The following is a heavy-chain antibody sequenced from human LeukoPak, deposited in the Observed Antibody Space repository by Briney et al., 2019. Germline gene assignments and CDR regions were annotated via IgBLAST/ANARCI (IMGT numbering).Heavy chain of an antibody. D-gene: IGHD3-10*01. Sequence: GGSLRLSCAASGFTFSSYGMHWVRQAPGKGLEWVAFIRYDGSNKYYADSVKGRFTISRDNSKNTLYLQMNSLRAEDTAVYYCARPWDYYGSGSYLNYWGQGTLVTVSS. CDR1: GFTFSSYG. J-gene: IGHJ4*02. CDR2: IRYDGSNK. V-gene: IGHV3-30*02. CDR3: ARPWDYYGSGSYLNY.